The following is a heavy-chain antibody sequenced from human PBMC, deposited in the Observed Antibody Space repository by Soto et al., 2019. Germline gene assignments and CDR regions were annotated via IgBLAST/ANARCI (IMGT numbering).Heavy chain of an antibody. CDR2: LNERGTAT. Sequence: EVQLLESGGGLVQPGGSLRLSCAASGFTFNNNAMTWVRQAPGKGLEWVSGLNERGTATYYADSVKGRFTISRDNSKNTLYLQMNSLRADDSAVYYCAKEGSSRMFDFDYWGQGTLVTVSS. J-gene: IGHJ4*02. D-gene: IGHD3-10*02. CDR1: GFTFNNNA. CDR3: AKEGSSRMFDFDY. V-gene: IGHV3-23*01.